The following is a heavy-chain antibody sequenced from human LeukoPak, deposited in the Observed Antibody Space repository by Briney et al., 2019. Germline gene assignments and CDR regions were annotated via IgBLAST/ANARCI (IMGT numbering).Heavy chain of an antibody. CDR1: GYTFTSYG. J-gene: IGHJ5*02. CDR2: ISAYNGNT. V-gene: IGHV1-18*01. D-gene: IGHD3-10*01. Sequence: ASVKVSCKASGYTFTSYGISWVRQAPGQGLEWIGWISAYNGNTNYAQKLQGRVTMTTDTSTSTAHMELRSLRSDDTAVYYCARDLQVVRGVIIVNWFDPWGQGTLVTVSS. CDR3: ARDLQVVRGVIIVNWFDP.